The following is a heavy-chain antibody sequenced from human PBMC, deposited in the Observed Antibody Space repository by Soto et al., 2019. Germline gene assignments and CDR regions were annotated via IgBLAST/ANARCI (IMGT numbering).Heavy chain of an antibody. CDR1: GGSFSDYY. D-gene: IGHD6-13*01. J-gene: IGHJ5*02. V-gene: IGHV4-34*01. Sequence: QVQLQQWGAGLLKPSETLSLTCAVYGGSFSDYYWSWIRQPPGKGLEWIGEINQSGSGNYNPSLKGRVTISLGRAQTQFSLRLSSVTAADTAVYYCARVLGARIAASNWFDPWGQGTLVTVSS. CDR3: ARVLGARIAASNWFDP. CDR2: INQSGSG.